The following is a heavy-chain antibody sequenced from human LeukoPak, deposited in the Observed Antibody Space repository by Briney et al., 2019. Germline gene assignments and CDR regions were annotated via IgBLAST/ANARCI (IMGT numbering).Heavy chain of an antibody. D-gene: IGHD6-19*01. CDR1: GYTFTSYY. V-gene: IGHV1-46*01. CDR3: ARPMGIAVAGTPSLAYYFDY. J-gene: IGHJ4*02. Sequence: ASVKVSCKASGYTFTSYYMHWVRQAPGQGLEWMGIINPSGGSTSYAQKFQGRVTMTRDTSTSTVYMELSSLRSGDTAVYYCARPMGIAVAGTPSLAYYFDYWGQGTLVTVSS. CDR2: INPSGGST.